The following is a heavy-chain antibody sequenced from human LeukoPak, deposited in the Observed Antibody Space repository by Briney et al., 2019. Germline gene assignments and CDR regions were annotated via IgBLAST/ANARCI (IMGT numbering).Heavy chain of an antibody. J-gene: IGHJ3*02. D-gene: IGHD6-13*01. CDR3: ARGFSSSWYADYDAFDI. CDR1: GFTFSSYG. CDR2: ISYDGSNK. V-gene: IGHV3-30*19. Sequence: GGSLRLSCGASGFTFSSYGMHWVRQAPGKGLEWVAVISYDGSNKYYADSVKGRFTISRDNSKNTLYLQMNSLRAEDTAVYYCARGFSSSWYADYDAFDIWGQGTMVTVSS.